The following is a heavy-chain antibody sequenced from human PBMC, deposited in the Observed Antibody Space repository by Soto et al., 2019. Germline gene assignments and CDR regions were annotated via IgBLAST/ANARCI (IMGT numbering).Heavy chain of an antibody. J-gene: IGHJ4*02. CDR1: GFTFSSYA. Sequence: GGSLRLSCAASGFTFSSYAMHWVRQAPGKGLEWVAVISYDGSNKYYADSVKGRFTISRDNSKNTLYLQMNSLRAEDTAVYYCAREGGKQLVRGDFDYWGQGTLVTVSS. CDR2: ISYDGSNK. V-gene: IGHV3-30-3*01. CDR3: AREGGKQLVRGDFDY. D-gene: IGHD6-6*01.